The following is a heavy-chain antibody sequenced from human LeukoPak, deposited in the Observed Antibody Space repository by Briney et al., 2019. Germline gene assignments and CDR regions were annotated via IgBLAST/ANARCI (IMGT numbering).Heavy chain of an antibody. Sequence: GGSLRLSCAASGFTFSSYAMSWVRQAPGKGLEWVSAISGSGGSTYYADSVKGRFTISRDNSKNTLYLQMNSLRAEDTAVYYCAKGPRFVRRAPPYFDYWGQGTLVTVSS. D-gene: IGHD3-10*01. CDR2: ISGSGGST. V-gene: IGHV3-23*01. CDR1: GFTFSSYA. CDR3: AKGPRFVRRAPPYFDY. J-gene: IGHJ4*02.